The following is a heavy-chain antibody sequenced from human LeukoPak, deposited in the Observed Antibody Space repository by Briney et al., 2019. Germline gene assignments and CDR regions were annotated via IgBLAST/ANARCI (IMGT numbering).Heavy chain of an antibody. J-gene: IGHJ3*02. D-gene: IGHD2-15*01. V-gene: IGHV4-39*01. Sequence: SETLSLTCTVSGGSITSATYHWAWIRQAPGKGLEWLGSVYYTGNTHNNPSLQSRVTISVDTSKNQFSLMLNSVTAADTSVYYCARTRSALLGYDAFDIWGQGTMVTVSS. CDR2: VYYTGNT. CDR3: ARTRSALLGYDAFDI. CDR1: GGSITSATYH.